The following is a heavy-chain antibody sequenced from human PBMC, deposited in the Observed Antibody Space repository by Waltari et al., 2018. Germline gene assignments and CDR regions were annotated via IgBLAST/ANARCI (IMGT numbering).Heavy chain of an antibody. Sequence: EVQLVESGGGLIQPGGSLRLSCAASGFTVSSNYMSWVRQAPGKGLEWVSVIYSGGSTYYADAVKGRFTISRDNSKNTRYLQMNSLRAEDTAVYYCAREIAVAGTRYYYYYGMDVWGQGTTVTVSS. CDR3: AREIAVAGTRYYYYYGMDV. D-gene: IGHD6-19*01. CDR2: IYSGGST. V-gene: IGHV3-53*01. J-gene: IGHJ6*02. CDR1: GFTVSSNY.